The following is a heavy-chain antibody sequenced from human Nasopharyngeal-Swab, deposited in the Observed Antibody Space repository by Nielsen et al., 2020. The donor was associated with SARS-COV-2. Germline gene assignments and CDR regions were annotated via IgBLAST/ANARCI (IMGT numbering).Heavy chain of an antibody. CDR3: ARGDDSSGFSITLDY. Sequence: GESLKISCAASGFTFSSYEMNWDRQAPGKGLEWVSYISGSGSTIYYADSVKGRFTISRDNAKNSLYLQMNSLRAEDTAVYYCARGDDSSGFSITLDYWGQGTLVSVSS. CDR1: GFTFSSYE. D-gene: IGHD3-22*01. CDR2: ISGSGSTI. V-gene: IGHV3-48*03. J-gene: IGHJ4*02.